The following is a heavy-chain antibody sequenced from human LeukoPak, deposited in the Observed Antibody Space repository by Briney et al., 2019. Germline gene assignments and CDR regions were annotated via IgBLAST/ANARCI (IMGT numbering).Heavy chain of an antibody. CDR2: INHSGST. V-gene: IGHV4-34*01. CDR1: GGSFSGYY. CDR3: ARVPAGIRFLEWLPDV. Sequence: SETLSLTCAVYGGSFSGYYWSWIRQPPGKGLEWIGEINHSGSTNCNPSLKSRVTISVDTSKNQFSLKLSSVTAADTAVYYCARVPAGIRFLEWLPDVWGQGTTVTVSS. D-gene: IGHD3-3*01. J-gene: IGHJ6*02.